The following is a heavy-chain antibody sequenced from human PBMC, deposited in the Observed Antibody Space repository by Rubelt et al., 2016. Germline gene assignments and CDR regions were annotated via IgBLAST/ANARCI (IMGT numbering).Heavy chain of an antibody. J-gene: IGHJ4*02. CDR1: GGTFSSYA. Sequence: QVQLVQSGSELKKPGASVKVSCKASGGTFSSYAISWVRQAPGQGLEWMGGIIPIFGTANYAQKFQGRVTITADESTSTAYMELSSLRSEDTAVYYCARDVGGNSVLYYFDYWGQGTLVTVSS. CDR3: ARDVGGNSVLYYFDY. V-gene: IGHV1-69*01. CDR2: IIPIFGTA. D-gene: IGHD4-23*01.